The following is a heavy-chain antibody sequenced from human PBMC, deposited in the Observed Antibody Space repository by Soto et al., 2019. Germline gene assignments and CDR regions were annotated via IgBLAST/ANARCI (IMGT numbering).Heavy chain of an antibody. V-gene: IGHV3-21*02. J-gene: IGHJ4*02. D-gene: IGHD5-18*01. Sequence: EVQLVESGGGLVEPGGSLTLSCAASGFSFSSYTMDWVRQAPGKGLQWVSSISISGSYIYYADSVKGRFAISRDNAQNSLYLQMNSLRGEDTAVYYCARGAIRGYSYGHSDYWGQGTLFTVSS. CDR2: ISISGSYI. CDR3: ARGAIRGYSYGHSDY. CDR1: GFSFSSYT.